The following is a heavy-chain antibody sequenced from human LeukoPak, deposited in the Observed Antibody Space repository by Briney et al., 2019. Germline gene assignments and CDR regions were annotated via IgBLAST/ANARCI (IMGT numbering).Heavy chain of an antibody. CDR1: GFTFSRYG. CDR3: AKDYYGHVPYGSGSYTSLDAFDI. J-gene: IGHJ3*02. CDR2: IRSDESNK. V-gene: IGHV3-30*02. Sequence: PGGSLRLSCVASGFTFSRYGMHWVRQAPGRGLEWVAFIRSDESNKYYADSVKGRFAISRDNSKNTLYLQMNSLRAEDTAVYYCAKDYYGHVPYGSGSYTSLDAFDIWGQGTMVTVYS. D-gene: IGHD3-10*01.